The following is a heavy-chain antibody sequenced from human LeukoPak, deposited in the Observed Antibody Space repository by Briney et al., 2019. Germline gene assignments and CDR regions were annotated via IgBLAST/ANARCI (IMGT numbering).Heavy chain of an antibody. J-gene: IGHJ3*02. Sequence: GGSLRLSCAASGFTFDDYGMSWVRQAPGKGLEWVSGINWNDGSTGYADSVKGRFTISRDNAKNSLYLQMNSLRAEDTALYHCARDHDIDAFDIWGQGTMVTVSS. CDR2: INWNDGST. CDR3: ARDHDIDAFDI. CDR1: GFTFDDYG. D-gene: IGHD3-9*01. V-gene: IGHV3-20*01.